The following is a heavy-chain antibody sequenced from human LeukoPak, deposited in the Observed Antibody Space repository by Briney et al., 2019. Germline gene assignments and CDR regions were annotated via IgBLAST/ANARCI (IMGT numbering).Heavy chain of an antibody. CDR3: ARAGYGGNVIAFDI. V-gene: IGHV7-4-1*02. CDR2: INTNTGNP. Sequence: ASVKVSCKASGGTFTSYAMNWVRQAPGQGLEWMGWINTNTGNPTYAQGFTGRFVFSLDTSVSTAYLQISSLKAEDTAVYYCARAGYGGNVIAFDIWGQGTMVTVSS. D-gene: IGHD4-23*01. J-gene: IGHJ3*02. CDR1: GGTFTSYA.